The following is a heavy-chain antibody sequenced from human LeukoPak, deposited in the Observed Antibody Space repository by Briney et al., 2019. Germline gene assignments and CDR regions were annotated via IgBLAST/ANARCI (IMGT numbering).Heavy chain of an antibody. CDR2: IYYSGST. J-gene: IGHJ6*03. CDR1: GGSISSYY. CDR3: ARGKSSSSPVDHYYYYMDV. D-gene: IGHD6-6*01. V-gene: IGHV4-59*01. Sequence: SETLSLTCTVSGGSISSYYWSWIRQPPGKGLEWIGYIYYSGSTNYNPSLKSRVTISVDTSKNQFSLKLSSVTAADTAVYYCARGKSSSSPVDHYYYYMDVWGKGTTVTVSS.